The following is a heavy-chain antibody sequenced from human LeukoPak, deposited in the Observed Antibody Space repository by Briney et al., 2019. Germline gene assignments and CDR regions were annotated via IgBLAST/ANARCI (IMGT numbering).Heavy chain of an antibody. CDR1: GFSFSTYT. CDR3: ARVSGYYRDY. D-gene: IGHD2/OR15-2a*01. Sequence: GGSLRLSCAASGFSFSTYTMNWVRQARGKGLEWVSSITSRRTSIFYADSVKGRFTISRDDAKNSLYLQMNSLRAEDKALYYCARVSGYYRDYWGQGTLVTVSS. V-gene: IGHV3-21*01. CDR2: ITSRRTSI. J-gene: IGHJ4*02.